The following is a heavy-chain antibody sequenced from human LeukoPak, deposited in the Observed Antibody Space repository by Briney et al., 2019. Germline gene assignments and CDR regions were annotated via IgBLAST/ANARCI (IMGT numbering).Heavy chain of an antibody. CDR3: ARLPIVVVPAAVYYYGMDV. CDR2: IYYSGST. V-gene: IGHV4-39*01. Sequence: ASQTLSLTCTVSGPSISSSSYCWGWLRQPPGKGLEWIVIIYYSGSTYYNPTLKSRFTITVDTSKNHFSMKLSSVTDAHTAVYYCARLPIVVVPAAVYYYGMDVWGQGTTVTVS. J-gene: IGHJ6*02. D-gene: IGHD2-2*01. CDR1: GPSISSSSYC.